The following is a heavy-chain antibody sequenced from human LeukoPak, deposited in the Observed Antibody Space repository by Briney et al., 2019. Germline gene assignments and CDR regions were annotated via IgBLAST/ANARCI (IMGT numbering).Heavy chain of an antibody. CDR3: ARGVGWFDP. J-gene: IGHJ5*02. CDR1: GFSFTSHW. D-gene: IGHD3-3*01. CDR2: IKEDGSEK. Sequence: PGGSLRLSCAGSGFSFTSHWMSWVRQAPAKGLEWVANIKEDGSEKYYVDSVKGRFTISRDNAKNPLSLQMNSLRAEDTAVYYCARGVGWFDPWGQGTLVTVSS. V-gene: IGHV3-7*01.